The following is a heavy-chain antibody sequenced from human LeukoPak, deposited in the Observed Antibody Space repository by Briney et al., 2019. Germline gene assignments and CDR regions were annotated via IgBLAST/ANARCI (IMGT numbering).Heavy chain of an antibody. CDR3: ARGFGRIFGVVTYRYFDY. J-gene: IGHJ4*02. V-gene: IGHV4-61*05. Sequence: SETLSLTCTVSGGSISNSRYSWGWIRQPPGKGLEWIGYIYDSGSTNYNPSLKSRVTISVDTSKNQFSLKLSSVTAADTAVYYCARGFGRIFGVVTYRYFDYWGQGTLVTVSS. CDR1: GGSISNSRYS. D-gene: IGHD3-3*01. CDR2: IYDSGST.